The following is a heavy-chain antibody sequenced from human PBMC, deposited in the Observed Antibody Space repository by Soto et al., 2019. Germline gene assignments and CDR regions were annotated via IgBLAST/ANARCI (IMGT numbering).Heavy chain of an antibody. V-gene: IGHV1-2*02. CDR2: INPNSGGT. CDR1: GYTFTGYY. Sequence: ASVKVSCKASGYTFTGYYMHWVRQAPGQGLEWMGWINPNSGGTNYAQKFQGRVTTTRDTSISTAYMELSRLRSDDTAVYYCARGTMDGWIQLWKNWFDPWGQGTLVTVSS. J-gene: IGHJ5*02. CDR3: ARGTMDGWIQLWKNWFDP. D-gene: IGHD5-18*01.